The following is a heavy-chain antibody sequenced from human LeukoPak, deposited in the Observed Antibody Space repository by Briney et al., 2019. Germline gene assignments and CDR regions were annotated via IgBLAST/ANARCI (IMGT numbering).Heavy chain of an antibody. CDR3: ARRGYCSSTSCFYFDS. J-gene: IGHJ4*02. Sequence: GGSLRLSCAASGFTFGDYYMSWIRQAPGKGLEWVSYISSSGSSIYYADSVKGRFTISRDNAKNSLYLQMNSLRAEDTAVYYCARRGYCSSTSCFYFDSWGQGTLVTVSS. CDR1: GFTFGDYY. D-gene: IGHD2-2*01. V-gene: IGHV3-11*01. CDR2: ISSSGSSI.